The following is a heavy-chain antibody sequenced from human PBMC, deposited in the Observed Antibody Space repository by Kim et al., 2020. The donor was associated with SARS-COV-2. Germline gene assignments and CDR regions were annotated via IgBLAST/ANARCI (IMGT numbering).Heavy chain of an antibody. CDR3: ARASYSGSYGGLFDY. V-gene: IGHV4-59*13. J-gene: IGHJ4*02. CDR1: GGSISSYY. D-gene: IGHD1-26*01. CDR2: IYYSGST. Sequence: SETLSLTCTVSGGSISSYYWSWIRQPPGKGLEWIGYIYYSGSTNYNPSLKSRVTISVDTSKNQFSLKLSSVTAADTAVYYCARASYSGSYGGLFDYWGQGNLVTVSS.